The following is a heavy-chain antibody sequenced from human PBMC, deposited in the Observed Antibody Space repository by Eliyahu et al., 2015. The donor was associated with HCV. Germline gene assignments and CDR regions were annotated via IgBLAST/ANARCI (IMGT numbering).Heavy chain of an antibody. V-gene: IGHV4-39*01. CDR3: ARMDSLGYYGIDH. Sequence: QLQLQESGPGLVKPSETLSLTCTVSGGSFISSSYNWGWIRQPPGKGLEWIGTMYDSGSTYYSPSLKSRVTVSVDTSKNQVSLKLTSVTAADTAVYYCARMDSLGYYGIDHWGQGTLVTVSS. D-gene: IGHD3-22*01. CDR1: GGSFISSSYN. J-gene: IGHJ4*02. CDR2: MYDSGST.